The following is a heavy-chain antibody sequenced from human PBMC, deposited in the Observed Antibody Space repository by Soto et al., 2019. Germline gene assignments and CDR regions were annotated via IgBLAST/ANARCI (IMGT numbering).Heavy chain of an antibody. J-gene: IGHJ6*02. CDR2: ISSTSSYI. CDR3: AGRVAAGGGMDV. V-gene: IGHV3-21*02. D-gene: IGHD6-13*01. Sequence: EVQVVESGGGLVKPGGSLRLSCAASGFNFSSHTMTWVRQAPGKGLEWVSSISSTSSYIHYADSVKGRFTISRDNAKNSLFLQMNSLRAEDTALYYCAGRVAAGGGMDVWGQGTTLSVSS. CDR1: GFNFSSHT.